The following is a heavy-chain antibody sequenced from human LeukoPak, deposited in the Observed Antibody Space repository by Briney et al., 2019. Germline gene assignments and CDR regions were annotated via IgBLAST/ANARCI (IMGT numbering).Heavy chain of an antibody. V-gene: IGHV4-34*01. CDR2: INHSGSA. Sequence: SETLSLTCAVYGGSFSGYYWSWIRQPPGKGLEWIGEINHSGSANYNPSLKSRVTISVDTSKNQFSLKLSSATAADTAVYYCARGDYYGVDAFDIWGQGTMVTVSS. J-gene: IGHJ3*02. CDR1: GGSFSGYY. D-gene: IGHD3-10*01. CDR3: ARGDYYGVDAFDI.